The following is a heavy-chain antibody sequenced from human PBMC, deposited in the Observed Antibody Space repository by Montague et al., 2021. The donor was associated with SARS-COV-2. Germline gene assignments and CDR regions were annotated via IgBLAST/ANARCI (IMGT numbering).Heavy chain of an antibody. CDR2: ISSSSSYI. V-gene: IGHV3-21*01. D-gene: IGHD1-26*01. CDR3: ASVGIYYYYGMDV. J-gene: IGHJ6*02. Sequence: SLRLSCAASGFTFSSYTMNWVRQAPGKGLEWVSSISSSSSYISHADLVKGRFTNTRDNAKNSLYLQMNSLRAEDTAVYYFASVGIYYYYGMDVWGQGTTVTVSS. CDR1: GFTFSSYT.